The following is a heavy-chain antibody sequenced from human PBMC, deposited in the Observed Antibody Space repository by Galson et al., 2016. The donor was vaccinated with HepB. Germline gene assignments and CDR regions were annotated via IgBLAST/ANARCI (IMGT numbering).Heavy chain of an antibody. V-gene: IGHV4-39*01. CDR3: ASLRDGYNLNY. J-gene: IGHJ4*02. CDR1: GVSISSARYF. CDR2: VYYSGTT. D-gene: IGHD5-24*01. Sequence: SETLSLTCTVSGVSISSARYFWGWIRQPPGRGLEWLGSVYYSGTTYYNPSLKSRVTISADTSKNQFSLKLTSVTAADTAVYYCASLRDGYNLNYWGQGPLVTVSS.